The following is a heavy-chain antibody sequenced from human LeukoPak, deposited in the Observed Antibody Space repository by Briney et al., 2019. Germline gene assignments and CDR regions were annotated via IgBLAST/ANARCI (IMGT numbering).Heavy chain of an antibody. Sequence: SETLSLTCTVSGGSISSGSYYWSWIRQPAGKGLEWIGRIYTSGSTNYNPSLKSRVTISVGTSKNQFSLKLSSVTAADTAVYYCARGIRKFYWRRDGMDVWGQGTTVTVSS. V-gene: IGHV4-61*02. CDR2: IYTSGST. J-gene: IGHJ6*02. D-gene: IGHD2-8*02. CDR1: GGSISSGSYY. CDR3: ARGIRKFYWRRDGMDV.